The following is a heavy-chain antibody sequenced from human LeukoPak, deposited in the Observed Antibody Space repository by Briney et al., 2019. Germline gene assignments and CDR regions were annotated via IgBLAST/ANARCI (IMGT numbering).Heavy chain of an antibody. J-gene: IGHJ4*02. D-gene: IGHD5-12*01. CDR2: ISAYNGNT. Sequence: VASVKVSCTASGYTFTSYGISWVRQAPGQGLEWMGWISAYNGNTNYAQKLQGRVTMTTDTSTSTAYMELRSLRSDDTAVYYCARRGGYSGYDPFDYWGQGTLVTVSS. CDR1: GYTFTSYG. V-gene: IGHV1-18*01. CDR3: ARRGGYSGYDPFDY.